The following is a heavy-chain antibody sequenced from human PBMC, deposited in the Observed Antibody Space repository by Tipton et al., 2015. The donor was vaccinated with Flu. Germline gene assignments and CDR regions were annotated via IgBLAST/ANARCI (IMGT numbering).Heavy chain of an antibody. V-gene: IGHV1-3*02. CDR2: INAGNGNT. Sequence: QVQLVQSGAEVKRPGASVKVSCKASGYTFTSYAMHWVRQAPGQRLEWMGWINAGNGNTKYSQEFQGRVTITRDTSASTAYMELSSLRSEDVAVYYCARDSNYDILTGQPDYWGQGTLVTVSS. D-gene: IGHD3-9*01. CDR1: GYTFTSYA. CDR3: ARDSNYDILTGQPDY. J-gene: IGHJ4*02.